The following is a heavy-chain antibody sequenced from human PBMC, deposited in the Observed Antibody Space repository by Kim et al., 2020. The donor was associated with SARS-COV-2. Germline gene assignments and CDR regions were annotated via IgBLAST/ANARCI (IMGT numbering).Heavy chain of an antibody. D-gene: IGHD2-2*01. Sequence: VSVKSRITINTDTSKNQFSLLLNSVTPEDTAMYYCARSLQVVPPATDGFDIWGQGTMVTVSS. V-gene: IGHV6-1*01. CDR3: ARSLQVVPPATDGFDI. J-gene: IGHJ3*02.